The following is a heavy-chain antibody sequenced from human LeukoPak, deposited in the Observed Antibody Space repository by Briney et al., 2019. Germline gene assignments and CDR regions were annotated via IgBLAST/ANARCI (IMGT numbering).Heavy chain of an antibody. Sequence: GGSLRLSCAASGFTFSNYAMSWVRQAPGKGLEWVSAISGSDGSTNYADSVKGRFTISRDNSKNTLYLQMNSLRAEDTAVYYCARGKYDSSGYPLLGFDYWGQGTLVTVSS. CDR3: ARGKYDSSGYPLLGFDY. V-gene: IGHV3-23*01. CDR2: ISGSDGST. D-gene: IGHD3-22*01. CDR1: GFTFSNYA. J-gene: IGHJ4*02.